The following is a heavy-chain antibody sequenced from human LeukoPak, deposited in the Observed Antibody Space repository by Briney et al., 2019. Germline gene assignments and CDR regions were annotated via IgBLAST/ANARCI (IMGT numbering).Heavy chain of an antibody. CDR3: ASSGDYPFDY. CDR1: GGSFSGYY. D-gene: IGHD4-17*01. CDR2: INHSGST. Sequence: SETLSLTCAVYGGSFSGYYWSWIRQPPGKGLEWIGEINHSGSTNYNPSLKSRVTISVDTSKIQFSLKLSSVTAADTAVYYCASSGDYPFDYWGQGTLVTVSS. J-gene: IGHJ4*02. V-gene: IGHV4-34*01.